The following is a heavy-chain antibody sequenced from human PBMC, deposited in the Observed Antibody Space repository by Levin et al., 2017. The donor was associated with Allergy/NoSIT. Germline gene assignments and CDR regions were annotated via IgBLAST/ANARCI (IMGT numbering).Heavy chain of an antibody. V-gene: IGHV3-21*01. D-gene: IGHD3-22*01. CDR1: GILFSSYD. Sequence: GEALKISWAASGILFSSYDMNWVRQAPGKGLEWVSSISAGGNYIYYADSVKGRFTISRENAKNSLFLQMNSLRSEYTAVYYCASWAMYHYDRSAFDYFYYAMAVWGQGTTVTVSS. CDR3: ASWAMYHYDRSAFDYFYYAMAV. CDR2: ISAGGNYI. J-gene: IGHJ6*02.